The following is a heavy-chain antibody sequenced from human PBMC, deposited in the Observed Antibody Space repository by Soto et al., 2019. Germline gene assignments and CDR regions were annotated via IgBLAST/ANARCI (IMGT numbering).Heavy chain of an antibody. CDR3: ARGPFSNDHYFDH. J-gene: IGHJ4*02. CDR2: ISTSGATI. V-gene: IGHV3-48*01. CDR1: GFTFSTYA. Sequence: EVQLVESGGGLVQPGGSLRLSCAASGFTFSTYAMNWVRQAPGKGLEWISYISTSGATISYADSVRGRFTISRDNAKNALSLQMNSLRAEDTALYYCARGPFSNDHYFDHWGRGAQVTVSS. D-gene: IGHD3-16*01.